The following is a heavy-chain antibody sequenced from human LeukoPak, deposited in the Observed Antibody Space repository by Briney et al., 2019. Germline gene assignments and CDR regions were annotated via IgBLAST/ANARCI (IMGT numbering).Heavy chain of an antibody. CDR2: INPNNVGT. J-gene: IGHJ6*02. D-gene: IGHD3-9*01. V-gene: IGHV1-2*02. CDR1: GYAFIGYY. Sequence: ASVKVSCKASGYAFIGYYIHWVRHAPGQGPEWMGWINPNNVGTKYEQTFQGRVTMTRDTSINTAYMELSRLRSDDTAVYYCARIRRPDYDILSGYLPNHYYGMDVWGQGTTVTVSS. CDR3: ARIRRPDYDILSGYLPNHYYGMDV.